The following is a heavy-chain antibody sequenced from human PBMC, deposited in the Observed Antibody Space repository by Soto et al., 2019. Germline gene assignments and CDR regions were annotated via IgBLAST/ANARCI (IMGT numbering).Heavy chain of an antibody. V-gene: IGHV4-4*02. Sequence: QVQLQESGPGLVKPSGTLSLTCAVSGGSISSTNWWTGVRQSPGRGLEWIGEIYHSGTTNYSPSLKSRVNIAVDMSTNHLSLTLISVTAADTAVYYCAFPATADFDYWGKGIMVTVSS. CDR2: IYHSGTT. CDR1: GGSISSTNW. J-gene: IGHJ4*02. D-gene: IGHD6-13*01. CDR3: AFPATADFDY.